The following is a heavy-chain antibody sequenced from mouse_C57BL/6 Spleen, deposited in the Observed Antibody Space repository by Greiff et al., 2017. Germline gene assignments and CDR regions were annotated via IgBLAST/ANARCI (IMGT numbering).Heavy chain of an antibody. V-gene: IGHV1-42*01. CDR1: GYSFTGYY. J-gene: IGHJ2*01. Sequence: VQLQQSGPELVKPGASVKISCKASGYSFTGYYMNWVKQSPDKSLEWIGEINPSTGGTTYNQKLKAKAILTVDKSSSTAYMQLKSLTSEDSAVYYCARGYYYGSRSYYFDYWGQGTTRTVSS. CDR2: INPSTGGT. CDR3: ARGYYYGSRSYYFDY. D-gene: IGHD1-1*01.